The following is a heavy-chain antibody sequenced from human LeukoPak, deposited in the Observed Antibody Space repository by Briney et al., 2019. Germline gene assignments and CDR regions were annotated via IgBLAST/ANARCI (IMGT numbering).Heavy chain of an antibody. CDR2: IYTSGST. CDR3: ARGHDYYDSSGYYTDY. D-gene: IGHD3-22*01. V-gene: IGHV4-61*02. CDR1: GGSISSGNYY. J-gene: IGHJ4*02. Sequence: PSETLSLTCTVSGGSISSGNYYWSWIRQPPGKGLEWIGRIYTSGSTNYNPSLKSRVTISVDTSKNQFSLKLSSVTAADTAVYYCARGHDYYDSSGYYTDYWGQGTLVTVSS.